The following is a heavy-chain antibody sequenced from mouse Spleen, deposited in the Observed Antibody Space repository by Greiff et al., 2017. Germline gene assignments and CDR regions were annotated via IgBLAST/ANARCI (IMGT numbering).Heavy chain of an antibody. CDR3: ARQGITTVGYFDY. J-gene: IGHJ2*01. V-gene: IGHV5-9-3*01. D-gene: IGHD1-1*01. Sequence: EVKLVESGGGLVKPGGSLKLSCAASGFTFSSYAMSWVRQTPEKRLEWVATISSGGSYTYYPDSVKGRFTISRDNAKNTLYLQMSSLRSEDTAMYYCARQGITTVGYFDYWGQGTTLTVSS. CDR1: GFTFSSYA. CDR2: ISSGGSYT.